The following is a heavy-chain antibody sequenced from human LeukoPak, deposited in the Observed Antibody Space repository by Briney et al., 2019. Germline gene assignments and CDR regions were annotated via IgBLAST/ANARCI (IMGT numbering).Heavy chain of an antibody. CDR2: IYYSGST. J-gene: IGHJ6*03. D-gene: IGHD2-15*01. CDR1: GGSISSYY. CDR3: ARGRGYCSGGSCYRGYYYYMDV. Sequence: SETLSLTCTVSGGSISSYYWSWIRQPPGKGLEWIGYIYYSGSTNYNPSLKSRVTISVDTSKNQFSLKLSSVTAADTAVHYCARGRGYCSGGSCYRGYYYYMDVWGKGTTVTVSS. V-gene: IGHV4-59*12.